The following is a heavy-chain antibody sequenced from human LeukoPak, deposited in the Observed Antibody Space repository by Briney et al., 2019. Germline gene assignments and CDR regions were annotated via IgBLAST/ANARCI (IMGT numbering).Heavy chain of an antibody. V-gene: IGHV3-48*04. CDR2: ISSSSSTI. D-gene: IGHD2-21*02. J-gene: IGHJ3*02. CDR3: ARGHMVEATMDSFDI. CDR1: GFTFSSYS. Sequence: GSLRLSCAASGFTFSSYSMNWVRQAPGKGLEWVSYISSSSSTIYYADSVKGRFTISRDNAKNSLYLQMNSLRAEDTAVYYCARGHMVEATMDSFDIWGQGTMVTVSS.